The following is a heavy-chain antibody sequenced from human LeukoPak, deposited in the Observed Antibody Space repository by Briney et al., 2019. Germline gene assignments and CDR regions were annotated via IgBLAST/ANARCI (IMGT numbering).Heavy chain of an antibody. CDR1: WFTVSSNY. V-gene: IGHV3-53*01. J-gene: IGHJ4*02. CDR3: ARGVREGSLDY. CDR2: IYSGGST. Sequence: GGSLRLSCAASWFTVSSNYMSWVRQAPGKGLEWVSVIYSGGSTYYADSAKGRFTISRDNSKNTLYLQMKSLRVEDTAAYYCARGVREGSLDYWGQGTLVTVSS. D-gene: IGHD5-24*01.